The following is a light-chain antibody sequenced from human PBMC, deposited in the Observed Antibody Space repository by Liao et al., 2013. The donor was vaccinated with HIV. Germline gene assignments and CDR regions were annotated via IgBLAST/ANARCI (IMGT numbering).Light chain of an antibody. CDR1: NVGSTS. Sequence: SYVLTQTPSVSVAPGKTARISCGGNNVGSTSVHWYQQKPGQAPVLVIYYDSDRPSGIPERISGSISGNTATLTISGVETGDEADYFCQVWDHSSDQGVFGGGTKLTVL. V-gene: IGLV3-21*04. J-gene: IGLJ3*02. CDR3: QVWDHSSDQGV. CDR2: YDS.